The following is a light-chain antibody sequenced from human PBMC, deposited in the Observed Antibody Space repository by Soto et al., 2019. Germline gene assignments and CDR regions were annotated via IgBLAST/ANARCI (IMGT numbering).Light chain of an antibody. CDR1: NIGAGYD. Sequence: VLTQPPSVSGAPGQRVTISCTGSSSNIGAGYDVHWYQQKPGQAPVLVIYKDSERPSGIPERFSGSSSGTTVTLTISGVQAEDEADYYCQSADSSGTYWVFGGGTKLTVL. CDR2: KDS. CDR3: QSADSSGTYWV. V-gene: IGLV3-25*01. J-gene: IGLJ3*02.